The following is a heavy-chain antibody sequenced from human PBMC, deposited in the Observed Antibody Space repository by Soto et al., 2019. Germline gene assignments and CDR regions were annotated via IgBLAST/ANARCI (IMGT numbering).Heavy chain of an antibody. CDR3: ARNRCTTDKCYPPHFDV. D-gene: IGHD2-8*01. CDR2: ISVYTGNT. J-gene: IGHJ6*02. V-gene: IGHV1-18*04. Sequence: QVQLVQSGGEVTKPGASVKVSCKSSGYTFTSYGVSWVRQAPGQGLEWLGWISVYTGNTKQAQKLQDRDTLITEASTSTAYLELRNLRSDDTAVYYCARNRCTTDKCYPPHFDVWGQGTTVTVSS. CDR1: GYTFTSYG.